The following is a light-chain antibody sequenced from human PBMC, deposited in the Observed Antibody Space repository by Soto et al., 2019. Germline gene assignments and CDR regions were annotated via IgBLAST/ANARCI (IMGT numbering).Light chain of an antibody. J-gene: IGLJ1*01. CDR3: CSYTSSTNYV. CDR1: SSDISIYNY. V-gene: IGLV2-14*01. Sequence: QSVLTQPASVSGSPGQSITISCTGTSSDISIYNYVSWYQQHPGKAPKLIIYEVSNRPSGISNRFSGAKSGNTASLTISGLQVEDEADYYFCSYTSSTNYVFGAGTKVTFL. CDR2: EVS.